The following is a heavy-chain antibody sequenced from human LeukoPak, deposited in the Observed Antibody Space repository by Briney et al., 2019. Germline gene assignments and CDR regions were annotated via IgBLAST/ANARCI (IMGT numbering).Heavy chain of an antibody. CDR2: IRYDGSNK. CDR1: GFTFSSYG. Sequence: PGGSPRLSCAASGFTFSSYGMHWARQAPGTGLARVEFIRYDGSNKYYADSVKGRFTISRDNSKNTLYLQMNSLRAEDTAVYYCAKDGPKLRFLEWLLRNWYFDLWGRGTLVTVSS. J-gene: IGHJ2*01. D-gene: IGHD3-3*01. V-gene: IGHV3-30*02. CDR3: AKDGPKLRFLEWLLRNWYFDL.